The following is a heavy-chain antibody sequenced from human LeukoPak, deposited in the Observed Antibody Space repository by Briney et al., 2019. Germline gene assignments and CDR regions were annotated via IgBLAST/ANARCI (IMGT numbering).Heavy chain of an antibody. CDR1: GYTFTSYY. Sequence: ASVKVSCKASGYTFTSYYMHWVRQAPGQGLEWTGIINPSGGSTSYAQKFQGRVTMTRDTSTSTVYMELSSLRSEDTAVYYCARVYNWNYSDYYYYGMDVWGQGTTVTVSS. J-gene: IGHJ6*02. CDR2: INPSGGST. V-gene: IGHV1-46*01. CDR3: ARVYNWNYSDYYYYGMDV. D-gene: IGHD1-7*01.